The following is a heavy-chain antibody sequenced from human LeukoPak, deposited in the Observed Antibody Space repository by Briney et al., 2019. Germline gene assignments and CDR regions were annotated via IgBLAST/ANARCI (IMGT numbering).Heavy chain of an antibody. Sequence: GGSLRLSCAASGFTFSSYSMNWVRQAPGKGLEWVSSISSSSSYIYYADSVKGRFTISRDNAKNSLYLQMNSLRAEDTAVYYCARGAVTMAYYVGYWGQGTLVTVSS. V-gene: IGHV3-21*01. CDR3: ARGAVTMAYYVGY. J-gene: IGHJ4*02. D-gene: IGHD4-17*01. CDR1: GFTFSSYS. CDR2: ISSSSSYI.